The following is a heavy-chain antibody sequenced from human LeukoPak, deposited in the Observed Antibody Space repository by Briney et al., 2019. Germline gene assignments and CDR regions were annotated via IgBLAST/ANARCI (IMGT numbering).Heavy chain of an antibody. CDR2: FDPEDGET. D-gene: IGHD2/OR15-2a*01. J-gene: IGHJ2*01. CDR3: ATVRLIVPIVRYFDL. V-gene: IGHV1-24*01. CDR1: GYTLTELS. Sequence: ASVKVSCKVSGYTLTELSMHWVRQAPGKGLVWMGGFDPEDGETIYAQKFQGRVTMTEDTSTDTAYMELSSLRSEDTAVYYCATVRLIVPIVRYFDLWGRGTLVTVSS.